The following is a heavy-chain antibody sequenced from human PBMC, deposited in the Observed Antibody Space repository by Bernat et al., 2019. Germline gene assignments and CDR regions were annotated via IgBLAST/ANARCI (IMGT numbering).Heavy chain of an antibody. Sequence: EVQVVESGGGLVWPGGSLRLSCAASGFTFSSYAVTWVRQAPGKGLEWVSFISGSGGNTYYTDSVKGRFILSRDNSKNTVFLQMNSLRADDTAVYYCAKVQFPCSGGSCPGGFDPWGQGTLVTVSS. CDR3: AKVQFPCSGGSCPGGFDP. D-gene: IGHD2-15*01. CDR1: GFTFSSYA. J-gene: IGHJ5*02. CDR2: ISGSGGNT. V-gene: IGHV3-23*04.